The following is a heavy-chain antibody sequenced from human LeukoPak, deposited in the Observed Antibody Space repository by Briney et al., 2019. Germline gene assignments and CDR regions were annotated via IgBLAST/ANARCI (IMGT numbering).Heavy chain of an antibody. J-gene: IGHJ5*02. CDR2: ISGSGGST. Sequence: GGSLRLSCAASGFTFSSYAMSWVRQAPGKGLEWVSAISGSGGSTYYAASVKGRFTISRDNSKNTLYLQMNSLRAEDTAVYYCAKGPHYYDSSGYPPWFDPWGQGTLVTVSS. D-gene: IGHD3-22*01. CDR1: GFTFSSYA. CDR3: AKGPHYYDSSGYPPWFDP. V-gene: IGHV3-23*01.